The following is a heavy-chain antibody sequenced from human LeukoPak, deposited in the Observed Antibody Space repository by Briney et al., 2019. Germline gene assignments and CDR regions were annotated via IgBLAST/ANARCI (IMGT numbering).Heavy chain of an antibody. D-gene: IGHD3-10*01. V-gene: IGHV3-74*01. CDR1: GFSFSGHW. CDR2: ISPTGSTT. CDR3: AKDPMVRGVINGMDV. J-gene: IGHJ6*02. Sequence: RPGGSLRLSCAASGFSFSGHWMHWARQLPGKGLVWVSRISPTGSTTSYADSVKGRFTVSRDNAKNTLYLQVNSLRAEDTAVYYCAKDPMVRGVINGMDVWGQGTTVIVSS.